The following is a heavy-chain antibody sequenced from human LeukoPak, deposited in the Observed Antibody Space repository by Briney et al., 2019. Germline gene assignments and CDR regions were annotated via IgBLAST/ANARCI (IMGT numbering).Heavy chain of an antibody. CDR3: PRDPVPKTGVDYFDL. CDR1: GFTFSIYG. Sequence: GGSLRLSCAASGFTFSIYGMHLGRQAPGKGLEGGAFIRYGGSKKYYADSGNARFTITTDNSKNTLYLQMNRLRVEATPVSSCPRDPVPKTGVDYFDLSGQGTLVTVSP. V-gene: IGHV3-30*02. CDR2: IRYGGSKK. D-gene: IGHD2-15*01. J-gene: IGHJ4*02.